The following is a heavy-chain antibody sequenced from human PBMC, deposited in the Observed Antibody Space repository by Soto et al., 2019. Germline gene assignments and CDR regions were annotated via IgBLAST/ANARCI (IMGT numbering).Heavy chain of an antibody. J-gene: IGHJ3*02. CDR2: IIPMFRTP. CDR1: GGTFSSYA. D-gene: IGHD2-2*01. CDR3: ASMPSVILNSYGFVTPFDI. V-gene: IGHV1-69*12. Sequence: QVQLVQSGAEVKKTGSSVKLSCKASGGTFSSYAFSWERQAPRQGLEWMGGIIPMFRTPNYAQKFRDRVTITADESTTTLYMELTGLKSDDTALYFCASMPSVILNSYGFVTPFDIWGQGTMVTVSS.